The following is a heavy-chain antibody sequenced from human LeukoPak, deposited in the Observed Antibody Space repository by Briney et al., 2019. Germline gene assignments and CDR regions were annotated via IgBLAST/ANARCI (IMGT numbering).Heavy chain of an antibody. CDR1: GFTFSSFA. D-gene: IGHD3-10*01. J-gene: IGHJ4*02. V-gene: IGHV3-30*02. CDR3: AKDPGAHDKHFDH. CDR2: IRYDGSSK. Sequence: GGSLRLSCAASGFTFSSFAMHWVRQAPGKGLEWVAYIRYDGSSKSYADSVKGRFTISRDSSQNTLYLQMNSLRAEDTAVYYCAKDPGAHDKHFDHWGQGTLVTVSS.